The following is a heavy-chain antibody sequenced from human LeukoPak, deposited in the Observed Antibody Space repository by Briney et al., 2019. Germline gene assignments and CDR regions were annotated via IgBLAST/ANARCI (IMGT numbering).Heavy chain of an antibody. CDR3: AKDSWHVVVPAANYDP. J-gene: IGHJ5*02. V-gene: IGHV3-23*01. CDR2: ISGSGTGT. D-gene: IGHD2-2*01. CDR1: GFTFSRYA. Sequence: PGGSLRLSCAASGFTFSRYAMAWVRQAPGKGLEWVSAISGSGTGTHYADSAKGRFTVSRDNSKNTLYLQLNSLRAEDTAVYYCAKDSWHVVVPAANYDPWGQGALVTVSS.